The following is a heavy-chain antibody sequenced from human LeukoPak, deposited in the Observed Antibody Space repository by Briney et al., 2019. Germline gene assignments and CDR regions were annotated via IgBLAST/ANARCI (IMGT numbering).Heavy chain of an antibody. CDR1: GYTFTGYY. Sequence: ASVKVSCKASGYTFTGYYMHWVRQAPGQGLEWMGWINPNSGGTNYAQKFQGRVTMTEDTSTDTAYMELSSLRSEDTAVYYCATLRFLEWLFGYWGQGTLVTVSS. CDR3: ATLRFLEWLFGY. D-gene: IGHD3-3*01. CDR2: INPNSGGT. J-gene: IGHJ4*02. V-gene: IGHV1-2*02.